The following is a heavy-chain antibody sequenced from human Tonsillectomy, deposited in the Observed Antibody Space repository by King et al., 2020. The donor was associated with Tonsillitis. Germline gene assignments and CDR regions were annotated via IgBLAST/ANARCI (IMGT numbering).Heavy chain of an antibody. V-gene: IGHV4-38-2*01. Sequence: QLQESGPGLVKPSETLSLTCAVSGYSISSGYYWGWIRQPPGKGLEWIGIIYHSISYHSGNSYYNPSLKSRVTISVDTSKNQFSLKLISVTAADTAVYYCARTMDNYGGNSAYDYWGQGTLVTVSS. J-gene: IGHJ4*02. D-gene: IGHD4-23*01. CDR1: GYSISSGYY. CDR2: IYHSISYHSGNS. CDR3: ARTMDNYGGNSAYDY.